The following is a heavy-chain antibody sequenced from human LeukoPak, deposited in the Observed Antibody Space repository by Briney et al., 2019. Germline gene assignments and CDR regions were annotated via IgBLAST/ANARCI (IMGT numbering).Heavy chain of an antibody. V-gene: IGHV4-59*01. CDR1: GVSISTYY. Sequence: SETLSLTCTVSGVSISTYYWSWIRQPPGKGLEWIGYISYTGSTDYNPSLKSRVTMSVDTSMNQFSLRLSSVTAADTAVYYCAGNPGAYYYYDYMGVWGKGTTVTISS. D-gene: IGHD1-14*01. CDR3: AGNPGAYYYYDYMGV. CDR2: ISYTGST. J-gene: IGHJ6*03.